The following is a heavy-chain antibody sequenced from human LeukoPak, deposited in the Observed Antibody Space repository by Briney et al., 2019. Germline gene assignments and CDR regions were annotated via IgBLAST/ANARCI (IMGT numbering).Heavy chain of an antibody. CDR3: ARDLAARSSGGYYYYYYYMDV. CDR2: ISSSSSYI. J-gene: IGHJ6*03. Sequence: PGGSLRLSCAASGFTFSSYSMNWVRQAPGKGLEWVSSISSSSSYIYYADSVKGRFTISRDNAKNSLYLQMNSLRAEDTAVYYCARDLAARSSGGYYYYYYYMDVWGKGTTVTVSS. V-gene: IGHV3-21*01. CDR1: GFTFSSYS. D-gene: IGHD6-6*01.